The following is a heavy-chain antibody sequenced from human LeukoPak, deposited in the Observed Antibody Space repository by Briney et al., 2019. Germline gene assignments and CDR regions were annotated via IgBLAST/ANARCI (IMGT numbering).Heavy chain of an antibody. J-gene: IGHJ4*02. CDR3: ARASLGGSGSYETIGFDY. V-gene: IGHV4-4*07. Sequence: SETLSLTCTVSGGSISSYYWSWIRQPAGKGLEWIGRIYTSGSTNYNPSLKSRVTMSVDTSKNQFSLKLSSVTAADTAVYYCARASLGGSGSYETIGFDYWGQETLVTVSS. CDR1: GGSISSYY. CDR2: IYTSGST. D-gene: IGHD3-10*01.